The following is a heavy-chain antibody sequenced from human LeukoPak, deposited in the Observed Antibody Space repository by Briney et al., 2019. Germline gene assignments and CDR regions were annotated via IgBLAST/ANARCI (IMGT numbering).Heavy chain of an antibody. CDR3: AKDLSYYDDAF. CDR1: EFTFSSYG. Sequence: PGRSLRLSCAASEFTFSSYGMHWVRQAPGKGLEWVAVIWYDGSNKYYADSVKGRFTISRDNSKNTLYLQMNSLRAEDTAVYYCAKDLSYYDDAFWGQGTLVTVSS. V-gene: IGHV3-33*06. J-gene: IGHJ4*02. CDR2: IWYDGSNK. D-gene: IGHD3-22*01.